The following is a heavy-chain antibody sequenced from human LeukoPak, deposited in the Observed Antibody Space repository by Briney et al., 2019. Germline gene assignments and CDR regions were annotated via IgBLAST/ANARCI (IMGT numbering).Heavy chain of an antibody. D-gene: IGHD3-9*01. CDR2: IVGSGGST. J-gene: IGHJ5*01. CDR1: GFTFSNYA. CDR3: SKWGDYDVLTGYYDSDS. Sequence: GGSLRLSCAASGFTFSNYAMSWVRQAPGKGLEWVSAIVGSGGSTYYADSVKGRFSISRDNSKNTLFLQMNSLRVEDTALYYCSKWGDYDVLTGYYDSDSWGQGTLDTVSS. V-gene: IGHV3-23*01.